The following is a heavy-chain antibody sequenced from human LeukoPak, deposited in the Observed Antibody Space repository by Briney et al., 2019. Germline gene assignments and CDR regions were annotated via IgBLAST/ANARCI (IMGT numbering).Heavy chain of an antibody. D-gene: IGHD6-13*01. V-gene: IGHV1-69*13. CDR3: AREVAQQLARRFDY. CDR2: IIPIFGTA. CDR1: GGTFSSYA. Sequence: ASVKVSCKASGGTFSSYAISWVRQAPGQGLEWMGGIIPIFGTANYAQKFQGRVTITADESTSTAYMELSSLRSEDTAVYYCAREVAQQLARRFDYWGQGTLVTVSS. J-gene: IGHJ4*02.